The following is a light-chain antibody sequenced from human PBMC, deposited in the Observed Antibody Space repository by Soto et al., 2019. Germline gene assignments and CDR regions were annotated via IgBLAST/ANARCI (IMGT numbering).Light chain of an antibody. CDR3: QLYGSSPPRYT. J-gene: IGKJ2*01. CDR2: AES. CDR1: QSVSSNY. Sequence: EIVLTQSPGTLYLSPGERATLSCRASQSVSSNYLAWYQQKRGKAPRLLIYAESARATGIPVRLSGSGSGTDFTLTISRLEPEDFAVYFCQLYGSSPPRYTFAQGTKLEIK. V-gene: IGKV3-20*01.